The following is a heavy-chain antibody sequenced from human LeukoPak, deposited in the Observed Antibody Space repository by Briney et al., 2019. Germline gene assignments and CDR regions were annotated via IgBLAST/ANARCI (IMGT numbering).Heavy chain of an antibody. CDR2: ISGSGGST. D-gene: IGHD6-6*01. J-gene: IGHJ5*02. CDR1: GFTFSSYA. V-gene: IGHV3-23*01. Sequence: GGSLRLSCAASGFTFSSYAMSWVRQAPGKGLEWVSAISGSGGSTYYADSVKGRFTISRDNSKNTLYLQMNSLRAEDTAVYYCAKDGIAARRVAWFDPWGQGTLVTVSS. CDR3: AKDGIAARRVAWFDP.